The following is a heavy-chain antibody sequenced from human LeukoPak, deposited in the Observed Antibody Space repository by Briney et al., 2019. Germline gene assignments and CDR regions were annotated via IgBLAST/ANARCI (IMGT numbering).Heavy chain of an antibody. Sequence: GGSLRLSCAASGFTFSSYWITWVRQATGKGLEWVSAIGTAGDTYYPGSVKGRFTISRENAKNSLYLQTNSLRAEDTAVYYCARGYCSGGSCYGFDYWGQGTLVTVSS. CDR2: IGTAGDT. V-gene: IGHV3-13*01. D-gene: IGHD2-15*01. CDR3: ARGYCSGGSCYGFDY. J-gene: IGHJ4*02. CDR1: GFTFSSYW.